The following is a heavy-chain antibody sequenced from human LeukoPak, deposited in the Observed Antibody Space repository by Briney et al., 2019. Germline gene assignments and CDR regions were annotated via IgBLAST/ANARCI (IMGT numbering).Heavy chain of an antibody. Sequence: GGSLRLSCAASGFTFSSYSMNWVRQAPGEGLEWVSSISSSSTYIYYADSVKGRFTISRDNAKNSLYLQMNSLRVEDTAVYYCARLGQLAFDYWGQGTLVTVSS. CDR2: ISSSSTYI. CDR3: ARLGQLAFDY. V-gene: IGHV3-21*04. D-gene: IGHD6-13*01. CDR1: GFTFSSYS. J-gene: IGHJ4*02.